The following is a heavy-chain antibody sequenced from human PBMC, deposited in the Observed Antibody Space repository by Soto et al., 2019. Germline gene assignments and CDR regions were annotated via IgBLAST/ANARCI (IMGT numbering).Heavy chain of an antibody. Sequence: SQTLSLTCAISGDSVSSNSAAWNWIRQSPSRGLEWLGRTYYRSKWYNDYAVSVESRITINPDTSKNQFSLQLNSVTPEDTAVYYCARDGPYCSSTSCYTDGFDYWGQGTLVTSPQ. CDR2: TYYRSKWYN. CDR1: GDSVSSNSAA. CDR3: ARDGPYCSSTSCYTDGFDY. D-gene: IGHD2-2*02. J-gene: IGHJ4*02. V-gene: IGHV6-1*01.